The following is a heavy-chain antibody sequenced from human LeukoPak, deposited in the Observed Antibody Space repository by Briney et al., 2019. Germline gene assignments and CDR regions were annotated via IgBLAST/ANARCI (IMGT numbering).Heavy chain of an antibody. CDR3: ARAIAVAGTGGYY. V-gene: IGHV3-74*01. CDR2: INNYGNST. CDR1: GFTFSSYW. D-gene: IGHD6-19*01. Sequence: GGSLRLSCAASGFTFSSYWMHWVRQAPGKGLMWVSRINNYGNSTSYADSVKGRFTISRDNAKNTLYLQIHSLRAEDTAVYYCARAIAVAGTGGYYWGQGALVTVSS. J-gene: IGHJ4*02.